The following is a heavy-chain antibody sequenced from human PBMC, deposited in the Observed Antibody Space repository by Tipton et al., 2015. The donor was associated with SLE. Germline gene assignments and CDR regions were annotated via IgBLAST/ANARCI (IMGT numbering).Heavy chain of an antibody. Sequence: TLSLTCTVSGGSISSSSYYWGWIRQPPGKGLEWIGSIYYSGGTYYNPSLKSRVTISVDTSKNQFSLKLSPVTAADTAVYYCARDNFWNRGYYFGGGEDYYYYYMDVWGKGTTVTVSS. J-gene: IGHJ6*03. CDR3: ARDNFWNRGYYFGGGEDYYYYYMDV. CDR2: IYYSGGT. D-gene: IGHD3-3*01. CDR1: GGSISSSSYY. V-gene: IGHV4-39*07.